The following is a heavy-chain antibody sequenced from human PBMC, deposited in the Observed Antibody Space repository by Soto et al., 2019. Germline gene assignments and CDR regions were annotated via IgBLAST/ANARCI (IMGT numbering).Heavy chain of an antibody. D-gene: IGHD4-17*01. V-gene: IGHV3-30*18. CDR3: AKDLLLTTITTVGD. J-gene: IGHJ4*02. CDR2: ISYDGNNK. CDR1: GFIFSTYG. Sequence: QVQLVESGGGVVQPRRSLRLSCAASGFIFSTYGMHWVRQAPGKGLEWLSVISYDGNNKYYADSVKGRFTISRDNSKNTLWLQMDSLRTEDTAVYYCAKDLLLTTITTVGDWGQGTLVTVSS.